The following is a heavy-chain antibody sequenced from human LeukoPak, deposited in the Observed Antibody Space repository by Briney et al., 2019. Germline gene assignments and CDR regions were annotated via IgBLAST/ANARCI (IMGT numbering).Heavy chain of an antibody. Sequence: SSETLSLTCTVSGGSISRYYWSWIRQPPGKGLEWIGYIYYSGSTNYNPSLKSRVTISVDTSKNQFSLKLSSVTAADTAVYYCISYDIVVAIDYWGQGTLVTVSS. CDR3: ISYDIVVAIDY. D-gene: IGHD2-2*01. J-gene: IGHJ4*02. V-gene: IGHV4-59*08. CDR2: IYYSGST. CDR1: GGSISRYY.